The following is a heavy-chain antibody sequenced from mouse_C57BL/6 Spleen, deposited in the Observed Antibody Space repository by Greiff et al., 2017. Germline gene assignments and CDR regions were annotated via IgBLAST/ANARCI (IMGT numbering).Heavy chain of an antibody. CDR3: ARPLPLYFDV. CDR2: ISSGSSTI. Sequence: EVNLVESGGGLVKPGGSLKLSCAASGFTFSDYGMHWVRQAPEKGLEWVAYISSGSSTIYYADTVKGRFTISRDNAKNTLFLQMTSLRSEDTAMYYCARPLPLYFDVWGTGTTVTVSS. V-gene: IGHV5-17*01. J-gene: IGHJ1*03. CDR1: GFTFSDYG.